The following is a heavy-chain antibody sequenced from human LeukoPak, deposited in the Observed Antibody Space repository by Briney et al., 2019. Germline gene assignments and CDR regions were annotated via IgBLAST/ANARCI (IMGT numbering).Heavy chain of an antibody. J-gene: IGHJ6*03. CDR2: IDWDADK. Sequence: SGPTLVNPTQTLTLTCTFSGFSLSTSGMCVSWIRQPPGKALEWLARIDWDADKYYSTSLKTRLTISKDTSKNQVVLTMTHMDPVDTATYYCARIARDYYDSSGPGPYYYYYMDVWGKGTTVTVSS. CDR3: ARIARDYYDSSGPGPYYYYYMDV. V-gene: IGHV2-70*11. D-gene: IGHD3-22*01. CDR1: GFSLSTSGMC.